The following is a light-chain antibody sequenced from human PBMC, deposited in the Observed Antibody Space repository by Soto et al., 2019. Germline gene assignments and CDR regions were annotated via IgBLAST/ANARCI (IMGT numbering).Light chain of an antibody. J-gene: IGKJ1*01. V-gene: IGKV1-5*03. Sequence: DIQMTQSPSTLSASVGDRVTITCRASQSISSWLAWYQQKPGKAPKLLIYKASSLESGVPSRFSGSGSGTEFTLTISSLQPDDLATYYCQQYNSFPTFGQGTKVAS. CDR1: QSISSW. CDR3: QQYNSFPT. CDR2: KAS.